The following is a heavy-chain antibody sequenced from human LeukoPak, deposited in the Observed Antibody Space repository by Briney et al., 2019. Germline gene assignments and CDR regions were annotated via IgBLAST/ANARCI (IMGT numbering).Heavy chain of an antibody. CDR2: ISSSTSTI. J-gene: IGHJ4*02. CDR1: GFTFSSYN. D-gene: IGHD2-15*01. CDR3: ARDNGYCSGGSCAPVPFDY. Sequence: PGGSLRLSRAASGFTFSSYNMNWVRQAPGKGLEWVSYISSSTSTIYYADSVKGRFTISRDNAKNSLYLQMHSLRAEDTAVYYCARDNGYCSGGSCAPVPFDYWGQGTLVTVSS. V-gene: IGHV3-48*01.